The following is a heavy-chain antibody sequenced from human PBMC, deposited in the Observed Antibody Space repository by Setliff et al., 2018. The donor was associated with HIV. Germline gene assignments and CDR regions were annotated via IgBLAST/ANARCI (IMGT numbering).Heavy chain of an antibody. CDR2: IYSNGKT. Sequence: PSETLSLTCTVSGDSMSRHYWSWIRQPPGKGLEFIGNIYSNGKTKYNPSLKSRVIMSVDMSNHQVSLRLSSVTAAVTAVYYCAREGDYYDSGGYLTRGPAALDLWGQGTLVTVSS. CDR3: AREGDYYDSGGYLTRGPAALDL. D-gene: IGHD3-22*01. V-gene: IGHV4-4*08. J-gene: IGHJ3*01. CDR1: GDSMSRHY.